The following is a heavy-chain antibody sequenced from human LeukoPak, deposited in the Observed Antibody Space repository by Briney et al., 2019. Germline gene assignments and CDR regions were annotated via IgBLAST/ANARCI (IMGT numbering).Heavy chain of an antibody. V-gene: IGHV4-34*01. CDR1: GGSFSGYY. Sequence: SPSETLSLTCAVYGGSFSGYYWSWIRQPPGKGLEWIGEINPSGSTNYNPSLKSRVTISVDTSKNQFSLKLSSVTAADTAVYYCARATGTTWFDPWGQGTLVTVSS. CDR2: INPSGST. J-gene: IGHJ5*02. CDR3: ARATGTTWFDP. D-gene: IGHD1-7*01.